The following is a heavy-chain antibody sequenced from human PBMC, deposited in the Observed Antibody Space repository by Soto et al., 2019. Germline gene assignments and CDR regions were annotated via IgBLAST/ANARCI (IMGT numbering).Heavy chain of an antibody. CDR2: TYYRSKWYN. Sequence: SPTLSLTCDISGDSVSSNRAAWNWIRQSPSRGLEWLGRTYYRSKWYNDYAESVKSRITINPDTSKNQFSLQLKYVTPEDTAVYYCTRVKGGDSSGFYSRYFYYGMDVWGQGTTVTVSS. CDR1: GDSVSSNRAA. J-gene: IGHJ6*02. D-gene: IGHD3-22*01. V-gene: IGHV6-1*01. CDR3: TRVKGGDSSGFYSRYFYYGMDV.